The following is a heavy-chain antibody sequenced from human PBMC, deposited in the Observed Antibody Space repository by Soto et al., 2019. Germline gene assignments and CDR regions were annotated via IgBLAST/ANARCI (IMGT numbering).Heavy chain of an antibody. CDR2: ISYDGSNK. CDR1: GFTFSSYG. CDR3: AKGYRERIFDY. Sequence: PGGSLRLSCAASGFTFSSYGMHWVRQAPGKGLEWVAVISYDGSNKYYADSVKGRFTISRDNSKNTLYLQMNSLRAEDTAVYYCAKGYRERIFDYWGQGTLVTVPS. D-gene: IGHD3-16*02. V-gene: IGHV3-30*18. J-gene: IGHJ4*02.